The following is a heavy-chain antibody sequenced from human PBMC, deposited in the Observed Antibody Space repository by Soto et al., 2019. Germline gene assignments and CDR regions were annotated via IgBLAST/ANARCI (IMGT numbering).Heavy chain of an antibody. J-gene: IGHJ6*03. D-gene: IGHD4-17*01. CDR3: ARLPKDTVGSYYYYYMDV. Sequence: SETLSLTCTVSGGSISSYYWSWIRQPPGKGLEWIGYIYYSGSTNYNPSLKSRVTISVDTSKNQFSLKLSSVTAADTAVYYCARLPKDTVGSYYYYYMDVWGKGTTVTVSS. V-gene: IGHV4-59*08. CDR2: IYYSGST. CDR1: GGSISSYY.